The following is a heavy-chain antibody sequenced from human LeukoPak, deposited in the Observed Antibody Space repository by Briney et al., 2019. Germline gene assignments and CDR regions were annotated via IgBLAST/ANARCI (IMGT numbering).Heavy chain of an antibody. V-gene: IGHV4-4*07. CDR1: GGSISSYY. CDR3: ARHRIRYYGSGSYRVGTFDY. CDR2: IYTSGST. Sequence: SETLSLTCTVSGGSISSYYWSWIRQPAGKGLEWIGRIYTSGSTNYNPSLKSRVTISVDTSKNQFSLKLSPVTAADTAVYYCARHRIRYYGSGSYRVGTFDYWGQGTLVTVSS. D-gene: IGHD3-10*01. J-gene: IGHJ4*02.